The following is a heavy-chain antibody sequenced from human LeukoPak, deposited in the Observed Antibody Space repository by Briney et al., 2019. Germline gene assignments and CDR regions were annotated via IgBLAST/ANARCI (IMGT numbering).Heavy chain of an antibody. Sequence: SETLSLTCTVSGGSITTSSYYWVWIRQPPGKGLEWIGIIYYSGSTYYNPSLKGRVTISVDTSKNQFSLKLSSVTAADTAVYYCARAFRARYFDLWGRGTLVTVSS. J-gene: IGHJ2*01. D-gene: IGHD2/OR15-2a*01. V-gene: IGHV4-39*01. CDR3: ARAFRARYFDL. CDR2: IYYSGST. CDR1: GGSITTSSYY.